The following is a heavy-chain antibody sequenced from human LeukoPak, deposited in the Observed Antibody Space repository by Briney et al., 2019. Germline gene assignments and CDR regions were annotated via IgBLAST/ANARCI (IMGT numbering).Heavy chain of an antibody. Sequence: ASEKISCKVSGDTFTDYYMHWVQQAPGKGLEWMGLVDPEDGETIYAEKFQGRVTITADTSTDTAYMELSSLRSEDTAVYYCAKNRWYSSSRFDYWGEGTLVTVSS. V-gene: IGHV1-69-2*01. CDR1: GDTFTDYY. CDR3: AKNRWYSSSRFDY. J-gene: IGHJ4*02. D-gene: IGHD6-13*01. CDR2: VDPEDGET.